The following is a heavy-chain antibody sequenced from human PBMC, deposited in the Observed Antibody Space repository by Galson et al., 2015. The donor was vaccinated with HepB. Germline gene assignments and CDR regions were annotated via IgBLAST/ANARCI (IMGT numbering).Heavy chain of an antibody. Sequence: SETLSLTCIVSGGSISSRSYYWGWIRQPPGKGLEWIGSIDYSGSTYYNPSLKSRVTISVDSSKYEFSLKLSSVTAADTAVYYCARVTTAPSFDYWGQGTLVTVSS. CDR1: GGSISSRSYY. J-gene: IGHJ4*02. V-gene: IGHV4-39*07. CDR3: ARVTTAPSFDY. D-gene: IGHD4-11*01. CDR2: IDYSGST.